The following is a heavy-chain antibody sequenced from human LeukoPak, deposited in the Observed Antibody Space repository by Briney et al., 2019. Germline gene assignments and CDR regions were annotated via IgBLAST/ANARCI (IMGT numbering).Heavy chain of an antibody. CDR1: GFTFSSYA. CDR3: AKDLQDILTGYSPYYFDY. Sequence: GGSLRLSCAASGFTFSSYAMSWVRQAPGKGLEWVSAISGSGGSTYYADSVKGRFTISRDNSKNTLYLQMNSLRAEDTAVYYCAKDLQDILTGYSPYYFDYWGQGTLVTVSS. D-gene: IGHD3-9*01. CDR2: ISGSGGST. J-gene: IGHJ4*02. V-gene: IGHV3-23*01.